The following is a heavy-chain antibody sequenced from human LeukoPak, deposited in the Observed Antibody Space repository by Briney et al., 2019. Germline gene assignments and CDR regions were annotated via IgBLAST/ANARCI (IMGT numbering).Heavy chain of an antibody. CDR1: GYTFTSYG. J-gene: IGHJ4*02. CDR2: ISAYNGNT. D-gene: IGHD3-22*01. V-gene: IGHV1-18*01. Sequence: ASVKVSCKASGYTFTSYGISWLRQAPGQGLEWMGWISAYNGNTNYAQKLQGRVTMNTDTSTSTAYMELRSLRSDDTAVYYCARHPYSSGYYFEDYWGQGTLVTVSS. CDR3: ARHPYSSGYYFEDY.